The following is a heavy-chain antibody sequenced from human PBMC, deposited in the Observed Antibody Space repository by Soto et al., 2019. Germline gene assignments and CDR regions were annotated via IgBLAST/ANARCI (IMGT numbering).Heavy chain of an antibody. CDR3: ATTPNYSGYDYDPFFDY. J-gene: IGHJ4*02. V-gene: IGHV1-18*01. CDR1: GYTFTSYG. Sequence: GASVKVSCKASGYTFTSYGISWVRQAPGQGLEWMGWNSAYNGNTNYAQKLQGRVTMTTDTSTSTAYMELRSLRSDDTAVYYCATTPNYSGYDYDPFFDYWGQGTLVTVSS. CDR2: NSAYNGNT. D-gene: IGHD5-12*01.